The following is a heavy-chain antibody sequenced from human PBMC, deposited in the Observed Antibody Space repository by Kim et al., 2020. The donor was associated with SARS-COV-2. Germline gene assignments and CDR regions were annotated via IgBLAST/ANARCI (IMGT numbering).Heavy chain of an antibody. V-gene: IGHV3-30*18. D-gene: IGHD6-13*01. CDR3: AKGRAGHYYGMDV. CDR1: GFTFSSYC. CDR2: ISYDGSNK. Sequence: GGSLRLSCAASGFTFSSYCMHWVRQAPGKGLEWVAVISYDGSNKYYADSVKGRFTISRDNSKNTLYLQMNSLRAEDTAVYYCAKGRAGHYYGMDVWGQGTTVTVSS. J-gene: IGHJ6*02.